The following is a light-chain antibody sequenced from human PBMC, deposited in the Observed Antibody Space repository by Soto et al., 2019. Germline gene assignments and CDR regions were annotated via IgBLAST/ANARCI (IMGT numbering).Light chain of an antibody. CDR3: QQRSNWPWT. CDR2: GAS. J-gene: IGKJ1*01. CDR1: QSVSSN. V-gene: IGKV3-15*01. Sequence: EIVLTQSPATLSVYPGERATLSCLASQSVSSNLAWYQQKPGQTPRLLIYGASTWATGVPARFSGSGSGTDFTLTINSLQSEDFAVYYCQQRSNWPWTFGQGTKVDIK.